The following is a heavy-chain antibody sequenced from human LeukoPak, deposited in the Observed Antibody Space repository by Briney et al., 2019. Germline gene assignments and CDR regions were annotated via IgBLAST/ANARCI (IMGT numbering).Heavy chain of an antibody. D-gene: IGHD1-7*01. CDR1: GFTFSNAW. CDR2: IKSKTDGGTT. Sequence: GGSLRLSCAASGFTFSNAWMSWVRQAPGKGLEWVGRIKSKTDGGTTDYAAPVKGRFTISRDDSKNTLYLQMNSLKTEDTAVYYCTRQRTRNWFDPWGQGTLVTVSS. J-gene: IGHJ5*02. CDR3: TRQRTRNWFDP. V-gene: IGHV3-15*01.